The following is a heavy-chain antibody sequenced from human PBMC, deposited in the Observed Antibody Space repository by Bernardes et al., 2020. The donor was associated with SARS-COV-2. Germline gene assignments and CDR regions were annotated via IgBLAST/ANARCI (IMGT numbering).Heavy chain of an antibody. CDR2: MNPNSGNT. Sequence: ASVKVSCKASGYTFTSYDINWVRQATGQGLEWMGWMNPNSGNTGYAQKFQGRVTMTRNTSISTAYMELSSLRSEDTAVYYCARGRSRITMIVVAQCYFDYWGQGTLVTVSS. V-gene: IGHV1-8*01. D-gene: IGHD3-22*01. J-gene: IGHJ4*02. CDR3: ARGRSRITMIVVAQCYFDY. CDR1: GYTFTSYD.